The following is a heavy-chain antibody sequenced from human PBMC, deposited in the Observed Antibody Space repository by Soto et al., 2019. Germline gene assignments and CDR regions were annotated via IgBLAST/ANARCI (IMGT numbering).Heavy chain of an antibody. V-gene: IGHV3-23*01. J-gene: IGHJ4*02. Sequence: GGSLRLSCAASGFTFSSYAMSWVRQSPGKGLQWVSAISGSFGTTYYADSVKGRFTISRDNLKNTLDLQMNSLRAEDTAIYYCGKGFYGSGGPDVWGPGTLVTVSS. CDR3: GKGFYGSGGPDV. CDR2: ISGSFGTT. CDR1: GFTFSSYA. D-gene: IGHD3-10*01.